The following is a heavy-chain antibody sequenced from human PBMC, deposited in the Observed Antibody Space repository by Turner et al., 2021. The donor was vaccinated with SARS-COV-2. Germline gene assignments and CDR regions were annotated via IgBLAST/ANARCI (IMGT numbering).Heavy chain of an antibody. CDR3: AKTIGSYYDSSGYYQYFDY. Sequence: QVQLVQSGGGVVQPGRSLRLPWAAPGFTFSSYGMHWVRQAPGKGLAWLALISYDGSNKYYADSVKDRFTISRDNSKNTLYLQMNSLRAEDTAVYYCAKTIGSYYDSSGYYQYFDYWGQGTLVTVSS. D-gene: IGHD3-22*01. CDR1: GFTFSSYG. J-gene: IGHJ4*02. CDR2: ISYDGSNK. V-gene: IGHV3-30*18.